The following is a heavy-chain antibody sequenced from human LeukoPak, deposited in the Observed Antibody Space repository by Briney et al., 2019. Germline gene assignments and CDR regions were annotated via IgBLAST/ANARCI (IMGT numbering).Heavy chain of an antibody. Sequence: SETLSLTCTVSGGSISSYYWSWIRQRPGKGLEWIGYIYYSGSTNYNPSLKSRVTISVDTSKNQFSLKLSSVTAADTAVYYCAIGTMYYDILTGYSFNHDAFDIWGQGTMVTVSS. CDR3: AIGTMYYDILTGYSFNHDAFDI. V-gene: IGHV4-59*01. CDR2: IYYSGST. CDR1: GGSISSYY. D-gene: IGHD3-9*01. J-gene: IGHJ3*02.